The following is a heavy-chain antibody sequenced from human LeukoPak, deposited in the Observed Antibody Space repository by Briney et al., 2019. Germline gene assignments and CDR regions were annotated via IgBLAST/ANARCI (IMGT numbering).Heavy chain of an antibody. CDR2: IYFNGSA. V-gene: IGHV4-39*01. CDR3: ARHKGSSAASFDY. J-gene: IGHJ4*02. D-gene: IGHD6-6*01. Sequence: PSQTLSPTCTLSGRSPSSTSYYCGWIRQPPGMGLEWIGGIYFNGSAYYNPSLDSRVAITGTTSKNQFSLNLSSVTAYDTAVYYCARHKGSSAASFDYWGQGTLVTVSS. CDR1: GRSPSSTSYY.